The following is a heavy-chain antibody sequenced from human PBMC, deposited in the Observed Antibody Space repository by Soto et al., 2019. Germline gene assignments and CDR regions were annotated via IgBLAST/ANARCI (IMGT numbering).Heavy chain of an antibody. CDR3: ARDRGVRGMGITGTNYYYYGMDV. Sequence: ASVKVSCKASGGTFSSYAISWVRQAPGQGLEWMGGIIPIFGTANYAQKFQGRVTITADESTSTAYMELSSLRSEDTAVYYCARDRGVRGMGITGTNYYYYGMDVWGQGTTVTVSS. V-gene: IGHV1-69*13. D-gene: IGHD1-7*01. J-gene: IGHJ6*02. CDR2: IIPIFGTA. CDR1: GGTFSSYA.